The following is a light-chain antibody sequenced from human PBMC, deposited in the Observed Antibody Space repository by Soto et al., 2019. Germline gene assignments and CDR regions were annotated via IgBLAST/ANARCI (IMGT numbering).Light chain of an antibody. J-gene: IGLJ3*02. CDR2: GDS. V-gene: IGLV1-40*01. CDR1: SSNIWAGYN. CDR3: QSYDSSLSGWL. Sequence: QSVLTQPPSVSGAPGQRVTISCTGRSSNIWAGYNVHWYQQVPGTAPKLLIYGDSNRPSGVPDRFSGSKSGTSASLAITGLQAEDEADYYCQSYDSSLSGWLFGGGTKVTVL.